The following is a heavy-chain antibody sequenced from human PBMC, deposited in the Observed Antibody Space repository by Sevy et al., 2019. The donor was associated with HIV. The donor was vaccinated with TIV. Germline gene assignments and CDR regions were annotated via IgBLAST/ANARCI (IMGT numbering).Heavy chain of an antibody. V-gene: IGHV4-34*01. D-gene: IGHD2-8*02. CDR2: IDHSGGT. Sequence: SETLSLTCAVYGGSFSGYYWSWIRQPPGKGLEWIGEIDHSGGTNYNPSLKSRITISVDTSKNQFSLKLNSLTDADTAVYYCARHCTGGSRSHALDIWGQGKMVTVSS. CDR1: GGSFSGYY. CDR3: ARHCTGGSRSHALDI. J-gene: IGHJ3*02.